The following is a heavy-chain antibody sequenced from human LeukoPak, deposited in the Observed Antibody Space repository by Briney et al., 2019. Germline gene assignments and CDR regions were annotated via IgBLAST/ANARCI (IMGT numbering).Heavy chain of an antibody. Sequence: GGSLRLSCAASGFTFSSYGMHWVRQAPGKGLEWVAFIRYDGSNQYYADSVKGRFTISRDSSKNTLYLQMNSLRAEDTAAYYCARLMRQMDRNLDYWGQGTLVTVSS. CDR3: ARLMRQMDRNLDY. V-gene: IGHV3-30*02. J-gene: IGHJ4*02. D-gene: IGHD1-14*01. CDR1: GFTFSSYG. CDR2: IRYDGSNQ.